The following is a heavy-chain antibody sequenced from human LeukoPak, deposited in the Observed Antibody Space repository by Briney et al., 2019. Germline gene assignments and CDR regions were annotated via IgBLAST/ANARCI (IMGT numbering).Heavy chain of an antibody. D-gene: IGHD2-15*01. CDR2: IKQDGSEK. CDR3: ARDLGSGGTCLGY. CDR1: GFTVSSYW. Sequence: SGRSLRLSCAASGFTVSSYWMSWVRQAPGKGLEWVASIKQDGSEKFYVDSVKGRFTISRDNAKNSLYLQMNSLRAEDTAVYYCARDLGSGGTCLGYWGQGTLVTVSS. J-gene: IGHJ4*02. V-gene: IGHV3-7*05.